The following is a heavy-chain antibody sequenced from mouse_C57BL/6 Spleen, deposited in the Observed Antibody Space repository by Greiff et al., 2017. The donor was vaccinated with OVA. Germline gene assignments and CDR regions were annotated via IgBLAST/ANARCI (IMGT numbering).Heavy chain of an antibody. CDR3: ARAYGYDEEVYFDY. Sequence: EVMLVESGGGLVKPGGSLKLSCAASGFTFSDYGMHWVRQAPEKGLEWVAYISSGSSTIYYADTVKGRFTISRDNAKNNLFLQMTSLRSEDTAMYYCARAYGYDEEVYFDYWGQGTTLTVSS. J-gene: IGHJ2*01. D-gene: IGHD2-2*01. CDR1: GFTFSDYG. V-gene: IGHV5-17*01. CDR2: ISSGSSTI.